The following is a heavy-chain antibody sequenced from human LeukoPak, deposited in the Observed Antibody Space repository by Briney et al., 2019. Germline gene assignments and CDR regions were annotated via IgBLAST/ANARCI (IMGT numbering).Heavy chain of an antibody. CDR3: AKASWVSTADAVL. D-gene: IGHD3-16*01. Sequence: PGGSLTLSCAASGFIFSSYAMSWVREAPARGLEWVSSLRGNGDTFYADSVKGGFTLSRDESRNTVYLHLNELRVEDTAVYYCAKASWVSTADAVLWGQGTVVTVSS. J-gene: IGHJ4*02. CDR1: GFIFSSYA. V-gene: IGHV3-23*01. CDR2: LRGNGDT.